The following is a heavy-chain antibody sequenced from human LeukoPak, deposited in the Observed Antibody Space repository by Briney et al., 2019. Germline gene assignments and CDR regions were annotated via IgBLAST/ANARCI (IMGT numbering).Heavy chain of an antibody. CDR1: GFTFSTYA. J-gene: IGHJ4*02. D-gene: IGHD4-23*01. V-gene: IGHV3-30*04. Sequence: AGGSLRLSCAASGFTFSTYAMHWVRQAPGKGLEWVAVISSDGNNEYYADSVRGRFTISRDNSKNTLSLQMNSLRVEDTAVYYCARGRPHGNDYWGQGTLVTVSS. CDR3: ARGRPHGNDY. CDR2: ISSDGNNE.